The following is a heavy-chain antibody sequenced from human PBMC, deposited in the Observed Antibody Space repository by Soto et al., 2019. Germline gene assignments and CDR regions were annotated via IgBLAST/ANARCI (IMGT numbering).Heavy chain of an antibody. D-gene: IGHD1-26*01. CDR1: GFTFSSYE. J-gene: IGHJ6*02. V-gene: IGHV3-48*03. CDR2: ISSSGSTI. CDR3: ARDYGGSYYYYYYGMDV. Sequence: GGSLRLSCVASGFTFSSYEMNWVRQAPGKGLEWVSYISSSGSTIYYADSVKGRFTISRDNAKNSLYLQMNSLRAEDTAVYYCARDYGGSYYYYYYGMDVWGQGTTVTVSS.